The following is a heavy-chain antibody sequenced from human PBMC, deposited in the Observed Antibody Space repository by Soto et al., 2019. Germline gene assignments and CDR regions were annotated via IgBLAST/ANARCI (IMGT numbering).Heavy chain of an antibody. CDR2: INPSGGST. Sequence: ASVKVSCKASGYTFTSYYMHWVRQAPGQGLEWMGIINPSGGSTSYAQKFQGRVTMTRDTSTSTVYMELSSLRSEDTAVYYCARDWDWEDSTEHYYYGMDVWGQGTTVTVSS. D-gene: IGHD3-9*01. CDR1: GYTFTSYY. V-gene: IGHV1-46*01. J-gene: IGHJ6*02. CDR3: ARDWDWEDSTEHYYYGMDV.